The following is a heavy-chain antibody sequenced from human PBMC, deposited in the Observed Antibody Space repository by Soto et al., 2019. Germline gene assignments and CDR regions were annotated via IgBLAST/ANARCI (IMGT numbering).Heavy chain of an antibody. CDR3: ARVADYGDYPNWSDP. CDR1: GGSISSGDYY. V-gene: IGHV4-30-4*01. CDR2: IYYSGST. J-gene: IGHJ5*02. Sequence: SETLSLTCTVSGGSISSGDYYWSWIRQPPGKGLEWIGYIYYSGSTYYNPSLKSRVTISVDTSKNQFSLKLSSVTAADTAVYYCARVADYGDYPNWSDPWGQGTLVTVSS. D-gene: IGHD4-17*01.